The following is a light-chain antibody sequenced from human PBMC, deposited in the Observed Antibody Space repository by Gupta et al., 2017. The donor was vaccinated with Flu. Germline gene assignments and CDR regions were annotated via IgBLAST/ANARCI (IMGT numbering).Light chain of an antibody. J-gene: IGKJ1*01. CDR1: QSVTSGY. CDR2: STF. Sequence: GTLSLSPGERATLSCRASQSVTSGYLAWYQEKPGQAPRLLIYSTFNRAAAIPDRFSGSGSGTDFTLVISRLEPEDFAVYFCQQYGSTPWTFGQGTKVEIK. V-gene: IGKV3-20*01. CDR3: QQYGSTPWT.